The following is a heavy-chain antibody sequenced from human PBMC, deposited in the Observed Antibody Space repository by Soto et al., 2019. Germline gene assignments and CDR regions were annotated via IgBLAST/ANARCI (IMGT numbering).Heavy chain of an antibody. CDR3: ARGGSNYSYRLSAKNYYYYYMDV. J-gene: IGHJ6*03. Sequence: SETLSLTCAVYGGSFSGYYWSWIRQPPGKGLEWIGEINHSGSTNYNPSLKSRVTISVDTSKNQFSLKLSSVTAADTAVYYCARGGSNYSYRLSAKNYYYYYMDVWGKGTTVTVSS. CDR1: GGSFSGYY. V-gene: IGHV4-34*01. D-gene: IGHD4-4*01. CDR2: INHSGST.